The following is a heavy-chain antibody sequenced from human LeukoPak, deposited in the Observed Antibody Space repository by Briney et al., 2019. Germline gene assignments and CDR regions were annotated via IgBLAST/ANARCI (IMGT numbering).Heavy chain of an antibody. CDR2: INPNSGGT. D-gene: IGHD7-27*01. CDR3: ARVCRSGQGPYFDY. Sequence: ASVKVSCKASGYTFTGYYMHWVRQAPGQGLEWMGWINPNSGGTNYAQKFQGWVTMTRDTSISTAYMELSRLRSDDTAVYYCARVCRSGQGPYFDYWGQGTLVTVSS. J-gene: IGHJ4*02. CDR1: GYTFTGYY. V-gene: IGHV1-2*04.